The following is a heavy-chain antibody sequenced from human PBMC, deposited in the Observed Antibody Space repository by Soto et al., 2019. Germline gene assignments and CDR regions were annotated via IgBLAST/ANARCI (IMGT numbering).Heavy chain of an antibody. V-gene: IGHV1-58*01. Sequence: SVKVSCKASGFTFTSSAVQWVRQARGQRLEWIGWIVVGSGNTNYAQKFQERVTITRDMSTSTAYMELSSLRSEDTAVYYCAAVGDSSGYYVAAFDIWGQGTMVTVSS. CDR3: AAVGDSSGYYVAAFDI. D-gene: IGHD3-22*01. CDR2: IVVGSGNT. CDR1: GFTFTSSA. J-gene: IGHJ3*02.